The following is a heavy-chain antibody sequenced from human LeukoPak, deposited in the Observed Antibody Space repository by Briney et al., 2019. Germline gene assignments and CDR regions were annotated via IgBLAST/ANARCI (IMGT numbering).Heavy chain of an antibody. CDR1: GGSISSYY. Sequence: KASETLSLTCTVSGGSISSYYWSWIRQPPGKGLEWIGYIYYSGSTNYNPSLKSRVTISVDTSKNQFPLKLSSVTAADTAVYYCARGVSGYCSGGSCSPLDYYYMDVWGKGTTVTASS. CDR2: IYYSGST. D-gene: IGHD2-15*01. J-gene: IGHJ6*03. V-gene: IGHV4-59*01. CDR3: ARGVSGYCSGGSCSPLDYYYMDV.